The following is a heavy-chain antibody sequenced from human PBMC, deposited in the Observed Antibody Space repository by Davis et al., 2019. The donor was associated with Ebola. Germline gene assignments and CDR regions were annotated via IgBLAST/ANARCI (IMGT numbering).Heavy chain of an antibody. CDR2: ISTSGST. CDR1: GGSISSYY. CDR3: VGAQIAAATLDY. J-gene: IGHJ4*02. Sequence: PGGSLRLSCTVSGGSISSYYWSWIRQPAGKGLEWIGRISTSGSTNYNPSLKSRVTMSVDTSKNQFSLKLTSVTAADTAVYYCVGAQIAAATLDYWGQGTQVTVSS. D-gene: IGHD6-13*01. V-gene: IGHV4-4*07.